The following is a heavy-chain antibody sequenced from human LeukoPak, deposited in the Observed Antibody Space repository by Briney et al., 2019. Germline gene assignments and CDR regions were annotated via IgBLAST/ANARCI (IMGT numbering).Heavy chain of an antibody. Sequence: SQTLSLTCAISGDSVSSSSAAWNWIRQSPSRGLEWLGRTYYRSKWSNDYALSVKSRITINSDTSKNQFSLQLDFVTPEDTAVYYCARDPAGYSYAFYYMGVWGKGTPVTVSS. D-gene: IGHD5-18*01. CDR1: GDSVSSSSAA. CDR3: ARDPAGYSYAFYYMGV. CDR2: TYYRSKWSN. V-gene: IGHV6-1*01. J-gene: IGHJ6*03.